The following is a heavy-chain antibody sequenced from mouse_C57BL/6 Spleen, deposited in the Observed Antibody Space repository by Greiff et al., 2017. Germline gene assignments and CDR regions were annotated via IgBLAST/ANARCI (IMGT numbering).Heavy chain of an antibody. CDR2: ISSGGSYT. CDR3: ARQYTTVVATRYFDV. D-gene: IGHD1-1*01. Sequence: EVKLMESGGDLVKPGGSLKLSCAASGFTFSSYGMSWVRQTPDKRLEWVATISSGGSYTYYPDSVKGRFTISRDNAKNTLYLQMSSLKSEDTAMYYCARQYTTVVATRYFDVWGTGTTVTVSS. J-gene: IGHJ1*03. V-gene: IGHV5-6*01. CDR1: GFTFSSYG.